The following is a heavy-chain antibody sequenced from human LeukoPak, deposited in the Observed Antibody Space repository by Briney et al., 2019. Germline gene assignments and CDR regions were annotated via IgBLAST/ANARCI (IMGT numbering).Heavy chain of an antibody. J-gene: IGHJ4*02. Sequence: GGSLRLSCTASGFTVSSNYMSWVRQAPGKGLEWVSVIYSGGSTYYADSVKGRFTISRDNSKNTLYLQMNSLRAEDTAVYYCARGLYYFDTSGYLYYWGQGTLVTVSS. CDR2: IYSGGST. CDR1: GFTVSSNY. V-gene: IGHV3-53*01. D-gene: IGHD3-22*01. CDR3: ARGLYYFDTSGYLYY.